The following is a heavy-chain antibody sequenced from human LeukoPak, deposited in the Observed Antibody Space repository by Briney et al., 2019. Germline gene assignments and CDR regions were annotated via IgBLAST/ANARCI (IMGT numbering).Heavy chain of an antibody. CDR2: INHSGST. J-gene: IGHJ4*02. CDR3: ARRAIFGVVIIGEDYYFDY. D-gene: IGHD3-3*01. Sequence: TSETLSLTCAVYGGSFSGYCWSWIRQPPGKGLEWIGEINHSGSTNYNPSLKSRVTISVDTSKNQFSLKLSSVTAADTAVYYCARRAIFGVVIIGEDYYFDYWGQGTLVTVSS. CDR1: GGSFSGYC. V-gene: IGHV4-34*01.